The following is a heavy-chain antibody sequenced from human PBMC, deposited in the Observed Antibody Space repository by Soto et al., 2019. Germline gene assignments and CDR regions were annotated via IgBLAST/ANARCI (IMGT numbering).Heavy chain of an antibody. V-gene: IGHV3-11*01. D-gene: IGHD5-12*01. Sequence: PGGSLRLSCAASGFTFSDYYMSWIRQAPGKGLKWVSYISSSGSTIYYADSVKGRFTISRDNAKNSLYLQMNSLRAEDTAVYYCARPLSGYSGYDSWLRPFDYWGQGTLVTVSS. CDR3: ARPLSGYSGYDSWLRPFDY. J-gene: IGHJ4*02. CDR1: GFTFSDYY. CDR2: ISSSGSTI.